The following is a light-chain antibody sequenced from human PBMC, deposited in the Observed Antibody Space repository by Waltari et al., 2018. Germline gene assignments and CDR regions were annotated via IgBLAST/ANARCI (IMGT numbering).Light chain of an antibody. CDR3: QQYDNWPSLT. CDR1: QSVANN. V-gene: IGKV3-15*01. Sequence: EIVLTQSAAMLSVSPGERATLSCSATQSVANNLTWYQQKHGQAPRLLIYGASTRATGIPPRFSGSGSGTEFILTISSLQSEDSAVYYCQQYDNWPSLTFGGGTKVEIK. J-gene: IGKJ4*01. CDR2: GAS.